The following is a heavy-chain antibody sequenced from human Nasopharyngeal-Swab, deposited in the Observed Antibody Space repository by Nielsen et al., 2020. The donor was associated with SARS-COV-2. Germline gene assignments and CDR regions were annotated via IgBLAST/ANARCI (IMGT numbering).Heavy chain of an antibody. D-gene: IGHD2-2*01. V-gene: IGHV4-39*01. CDR1: GGSISSSDSH. CDR2: IYHLGGA. CDR3: ARHTAASASDS. Sequence: GSLRLSCTVSGGSISSSDSHWTWSRQSPGKALEYIVGIYHLGGAIYTSSLKSRVTISIDISKNQFSLSLKSVTAADTAVYFCARHTAASASDSWGPGTLVTVSS. J-gene: IGHJ4*02.